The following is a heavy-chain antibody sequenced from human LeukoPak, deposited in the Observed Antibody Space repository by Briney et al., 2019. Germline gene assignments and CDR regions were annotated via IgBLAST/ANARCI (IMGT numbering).Heavy chain of an antibody. CDR2: ISWDGGST. CDR1: GFTFDDYA. CDR3: AKDKGLRGYSYGRYYYYYYMTS. J-gene: IGHJ6*03. D-gene: IGHD5-18*01. V-gene: IGHV3-43D*03. Sequence: GGSLRLSCAASGFTFDDYAMHWVRQAPGKGLEWVSLISWDGGSTYYADSVKGRLTISRDNSKNSLYLQMNSLRAEGTALYYCAKDKGLRGYSYGRYYYYYYMTSGAKGPRSPSP.